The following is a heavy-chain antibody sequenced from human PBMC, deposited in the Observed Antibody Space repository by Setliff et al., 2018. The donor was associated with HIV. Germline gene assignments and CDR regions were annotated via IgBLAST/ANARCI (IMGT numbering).Heavy chain of an antibody. CDR1: GGSISSGNYY. CDR2: IYPSGST. J-gene: IGHJ6*03. D-gene: IGHD2-2*01. Sequence: SETLSLTCTVSGGSISSGNYYWSWIRQPAGKGLEWIGRIYPSGSTNYNPSLKRRVTISINTSKNQFSLKLSSVTAADTAVYYCARDRDIVVVPASPQGYYYYMDVWGKGTTVTVSS. CDR3: ARDRDIVVVPASPQGYYYYMDV. V-gene: IGHV4-61*02.